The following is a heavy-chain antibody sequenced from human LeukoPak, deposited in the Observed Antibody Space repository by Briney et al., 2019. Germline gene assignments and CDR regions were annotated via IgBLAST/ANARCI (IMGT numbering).Heavy chain of an antibody. CDR2: IDWDDDK. Sequence: TLSLTCTLSVGSISRYYWNWIPHPPGKALEWLALIDWDDDKFYSTSLKTRLTTSKDTSRNQVVLTMTNMDPVDTATYYCARIQAYGGNSEGYYFDYWGQGTLVTVSS. V-gene: IGHV2-70*01. CDR3: ARIQAYGGNSEGYYFDY. J-gene: IGHJ4*02. CDR1: VGSISRYY. D-gene: IGHD4-23*01.